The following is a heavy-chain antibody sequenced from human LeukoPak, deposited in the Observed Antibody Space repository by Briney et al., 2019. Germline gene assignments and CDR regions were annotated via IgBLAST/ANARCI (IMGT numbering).Heavy chain of an antibody. V-gene: IGHV1-2*02. CDR1: GYTFTVYH. CDR3: GLVTSGNWWFDP. CDR2: INPNSGAT. J-gene: IGHJ5*02. Sequence: GSVNVSCTPSGYTFTVYHMNWVRQAPGQGLEWMGWINPNSGATNCAQNLQGRVTMTSDTSISTAYMELSSLTSDDTAVYYCGLVTSGNWWFDPWGQGTLVTVSS. D-gene: IGHD2-21*02.